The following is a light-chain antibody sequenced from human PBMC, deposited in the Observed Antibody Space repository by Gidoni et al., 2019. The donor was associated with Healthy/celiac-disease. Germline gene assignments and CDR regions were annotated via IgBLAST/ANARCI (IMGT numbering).Light chain of an antibody. V-gene: IGLV3-1*01. CDR2: QDS. J-gene: IGLJ2*01. Sequence: SSELTPPPSGAVSPGQPASITCSGDKLGDKYACWYPQQPGPSPVLVIYQDSKRPSGIPERFSGSNSGSPATLPLSGPQAMGEADYYCQAWDSSTVVFGGRTKLTVL. CDR3: QAWDSSTVV. CDR1: KLGDKY.